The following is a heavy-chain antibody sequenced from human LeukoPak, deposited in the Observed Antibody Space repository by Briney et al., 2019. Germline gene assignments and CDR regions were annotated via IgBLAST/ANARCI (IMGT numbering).Heavy chain of an antibody. CDR1: GFIFSNYW. D-gene: IGHD4-11*01. V-gene: IGHV3-7*01. J-gene: IGHJ4*02. CDR3: AREDHSNYNY. CDR2: INQFGSET. Sequence: PGGSLRLSCAVSGFIFSNYWLSWVRQAPGKGLEWVANINQFGSETYYVDSVKGRFTVSRDDAKNSLYLQMNSLRVEDTAVYYCAREDHSNYNYWGQGTLVTVSS.